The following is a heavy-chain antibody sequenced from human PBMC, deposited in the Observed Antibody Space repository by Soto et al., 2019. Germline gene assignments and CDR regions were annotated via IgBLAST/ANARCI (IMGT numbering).Heavy chain of an antibody. CDR1: GFTFGDYA. D-gene: IGHD3-3*01. CDR2: IRSKAYGGTT. V-gene: IGHV3-49*03. J-gene: IGHJ6*03. Sequence: GGSLRLSCTASGFTFGDYAMSWFRKAPGKGLEWVGFIRSKAYGGTTEYAASVKGRFTISRDDSKSIAYLQMNSLKTEDTAVYYCTRDVLRFLEWYYYYYMDVWGKGTTVTVSS. CDR3: TRDVLRFLEWYYYYYMDV.